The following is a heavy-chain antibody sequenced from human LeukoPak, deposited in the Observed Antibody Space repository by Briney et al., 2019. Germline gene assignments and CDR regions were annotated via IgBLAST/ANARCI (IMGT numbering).Heavy chain of an antibody. Sequence: ASVKVSCKASGYTFTGYYMHWVRQAPGQGLEWMGRINPNSGGTNYAQKFQGRVTMTRDTSISTAYMELSRLRSGDTAVYYCARVFQLWLNWFDPWGQGTLVTVSS. V-gene: IGHV1-2*06. D-gene: IGHD5-18*01. J-gene: IGHJ5*02. CDR2: INPNSGGT. CDR1: GYTFTGYY. CDR3: ARVFQLWLNWFDP.